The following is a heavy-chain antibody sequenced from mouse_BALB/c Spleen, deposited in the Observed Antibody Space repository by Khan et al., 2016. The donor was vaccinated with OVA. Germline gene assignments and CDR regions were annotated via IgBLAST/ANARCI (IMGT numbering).Heavy chain of an antibody. CDR1: GYSITSGYA. Sequence: QLEESGPGLVKPSQSLSLTCTVTGYSITSGYAWNWIRQFPGNKLEWMGYISYSGGTSYIPSLKSRISITRDTSKNQFFLQLNSVTTEDTATYYCARGNYYGYYFDYWGQGTPLTVSS. J-gene: IGHJ2*01. D-gene: IGHD1-1*01. CDR2: ISYSGGT. V-gene: IGHV3-2*02. CDR3: ARGNYYGYYFDY.